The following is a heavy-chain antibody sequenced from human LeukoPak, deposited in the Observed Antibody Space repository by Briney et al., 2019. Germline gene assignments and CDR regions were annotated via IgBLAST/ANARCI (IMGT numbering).Heavy chain of an antibody. J-gene: IGHJ4*02. Sequence: PGGSLRLSCAASGFSFSIYAMSWVRQAPGKGLEWVSGIVGSDGSTFYADSVKGRFTISRDNSKNTLYLQMNSLRAEDTAIYYCTKDLLQGDGYWDIDYWGQGTLVTVSS. CDR1: GFSFSIYA. CDR2: IVGSDGST. V-gene: IGHV3-23*01. CDR3: TKDLLQGDGYWDIDY. D-gene: IGHD5-24*01.